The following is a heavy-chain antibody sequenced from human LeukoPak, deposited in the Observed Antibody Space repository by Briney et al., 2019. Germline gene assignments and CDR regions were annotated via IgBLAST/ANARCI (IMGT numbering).Heavy chain of an antibody. V-gene: IGHV4-59*01. Sequence: SETLSLTCTVSGGSISSYYWSWIRQPPGKGLEWIGYIYYSGSTNYNPSHKSRVTISVDTSKNQFSLKLSSVTAADTAVYYCARQSSGYYSSDAFDIWGQGTMVTVSS. J-gene: IGHJ3*02. CDR2: IYYSGST. D-gene: IGHD3-22*01. CDR1: GGSISSYY. CDR3: ARQSSGYYSSDAFDI.